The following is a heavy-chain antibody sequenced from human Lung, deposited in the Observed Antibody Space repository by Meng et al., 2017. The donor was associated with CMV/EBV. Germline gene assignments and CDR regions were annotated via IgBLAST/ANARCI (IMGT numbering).Heavy chain of an antibody. J-gene: IGHJ5*02. D-gene: IGHD6-6*01. V-gene: IGHV2-5*02. CDR3: ARAAARPSDWFDP. CDR1: GFSLRTSGVG. CDR2: IYGDDEK. Sequence: ITCEESGPQLGKPPQTLPWSCTFSGFSLRTSGVGVGWIRQPPGKALECLAIIYGDDEKRYSPSLESRLTVTKDTSKNQVVLTMTNMVPVDTATYYCARAAARPSDWFDPWGQGTLVTVSS.